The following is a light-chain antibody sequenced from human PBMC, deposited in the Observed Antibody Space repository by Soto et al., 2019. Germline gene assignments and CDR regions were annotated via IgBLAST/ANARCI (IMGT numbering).Light chain of an antibody. Sequence: EMVMTQSPATLSVXXXERATLSCRAXQNLSRNLAWYQQQPGQAPRLLIYGASTRATGIPARFSGSGSGTDFTLTISSLQSEDFAVYYCQQYDNWPHTVGQGTKLEIK. CDR2: GAS. V-gene: IGKV3-15*01. J-gene: IGKJ2*01. CDR1: QNLSRN. CDR3: QQYDNWPHT.